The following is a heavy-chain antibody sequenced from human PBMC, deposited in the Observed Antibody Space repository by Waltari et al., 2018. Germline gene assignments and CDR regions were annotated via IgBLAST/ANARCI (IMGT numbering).Heavy chain of an antibody. V-gene: IGHV1-46*01. CDR1: GYAFTNYF. CDR3: ARADDQFFDY. CDR2: LNPGSDYT. Sequence: QVQLVQSGTEVKKPGASVKISCKPSGYAFTNYFMHWVRQAPGQGLEWMGILNPGSDYTGYAQKFQGRVTMTRDTSTTTVYMELSSLTFEDTAVYYCARADDQFFDYWGQGTLVTVSS. J-gene: IGHJ4*02. D-gene: IGHD2-2*01.